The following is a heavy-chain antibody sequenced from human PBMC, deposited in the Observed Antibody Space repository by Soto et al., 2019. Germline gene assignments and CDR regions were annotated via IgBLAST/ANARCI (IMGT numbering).Heavy chain of an antibody. CDR2: IYSGGGT. J-gene: IGHJ4*02. Sequence: GGSLRLSCATSGFTVSRSYMSWVRQAPGKGLEWVSLIYSGGGTYYADSVKGRFTISRDNSKNMFYLQMNSLRAEDTAVYYCAKNEAARSGYARSFDHWGQGTLVTVSS. D-gene: IGHD5-12*01. CDR1: GFTVSRSY. V-gene: IGHV3-53*01. CDR3: AKNEAARSGYARSFDH.